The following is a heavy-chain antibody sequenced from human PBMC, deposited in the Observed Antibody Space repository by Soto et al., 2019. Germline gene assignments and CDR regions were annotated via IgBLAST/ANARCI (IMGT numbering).Heavy chain of an antibody. CDR3: AKXQEIQLWLRDYYYGMDV. V-gene: IGHV3-30*18. D-gene: IGHD5-18*01. Sequence: PGGSLRLSCAASGFTFSIYGMHWVRQAPGKGLEWVAVISYDGSNKYYADSVKGRFTISRDNSKNTLYLQMNSLRAEDTAVYYCAKXQEIQLWLRDYYYGMDVWGQGTTVTVSS. CDR1: GFTFSIYG. J-gene: IGHJ6*02. CDR2: ISYDGSNK.